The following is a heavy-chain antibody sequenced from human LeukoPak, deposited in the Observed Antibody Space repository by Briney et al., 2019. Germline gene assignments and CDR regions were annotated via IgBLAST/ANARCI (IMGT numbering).Heavy chain of an antibody. D-gene: IGHD3-9*01. CDR3: AKAGADRVLRHFDWSAWE. CDR1: GLTFSSHA. Sequence: GGSLRLSCAASGLTFSSHAMSWVRQAPGKGLEWVSAISGSGGSTYYAESVKGRFTISRDNSKNTLYLQMSSLRAEDTAVYYCAKAGADRVLRHFDWSAWEWGQGTLVTVSS. J-gene: IGHJ4*02. CDR2: ISGSGGST. V-gene: IGHV3-23*01.